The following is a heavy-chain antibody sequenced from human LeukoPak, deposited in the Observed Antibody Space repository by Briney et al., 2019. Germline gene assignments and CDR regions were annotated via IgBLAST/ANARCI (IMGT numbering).Heavy chain of an antibody. D-gene: IGHD1-14*01. Sequence: ASVKVSCKVSGYSITELSTHWVRQAPGKGLEWMGWVHPNSGNTAYAQKFQGRVTMTRDTSISTAYMELSGLGSDDTAVYFCARGPRNDPWGQGTLVTVSS. V-gene: IGHV1-8*01. CDR2: VHPNSGNT. CDR1: GYSITELS. J-gene: IGHJ5*02. CDR3: ARGPRNDP.